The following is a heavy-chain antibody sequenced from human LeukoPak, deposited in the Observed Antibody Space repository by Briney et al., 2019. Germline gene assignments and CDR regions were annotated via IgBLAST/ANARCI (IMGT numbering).Heavy chain of an antibody. CDR1: GYSISSGYY. D-gene: IGHD3/OR15-3a*01. Sequence: PSETLSLTCTVSGYSISSGYYWGWIRQPPGKGLEWIGSIYYSGNTYYNASLKSQVSISIDTSKNQFSLRLTSVTAADAAVYYCARQTGSGLFILPGGRGTLVTVSS. CDR2: IYYSGNT. CDR3: ARQTGSGLFILP. V-gene: IGHV4-38-2*02. J-gene: IGHJ4*02.